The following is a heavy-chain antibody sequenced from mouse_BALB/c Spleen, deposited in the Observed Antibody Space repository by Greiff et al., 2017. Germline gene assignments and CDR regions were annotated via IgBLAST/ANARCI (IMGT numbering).Heavy chain of an antibody. CDR1: GYSFSGYF. CDR2: INPYNGDT. V-gene: IGHV1-20*02. CDR3: ARRYYGSPWYFDV. D-gene: IGHD1-1*01. J-gene: IGHJ1*01. Sequence: VQLKESGPELVKPGASVKISCKASGYSFSGYFMNWVMQSHGKSLEWIGRINPYNGDTFYNQKFKGKATLTVDKSSSTAHMELRSLASEDSAVYYCARRYYGSPWYFDVWGAGTTVTVSS.